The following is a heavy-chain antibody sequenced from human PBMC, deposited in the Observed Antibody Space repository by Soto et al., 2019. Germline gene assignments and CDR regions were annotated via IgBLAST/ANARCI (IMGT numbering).Heavy chain of an antibody. CDR3: ARIIAARGMLGYYYGMDV. J-gene: IGHJ6*02. D-gene: IGHD6-6*01. CDR1: GGTFSSYA. CDR2: IIPIFGTA. Sequence: ASVKVSCKASGGTFSSYAISWVRQAPGQGLEWMGGIIPIFGTANYAQKFQGRVTITADESTSTAYMELSSLRSEDTAVYYCARIIAARGMLGYYYGMDVWGQGTTVTVSS. V-gene: IGHV1-69*13.